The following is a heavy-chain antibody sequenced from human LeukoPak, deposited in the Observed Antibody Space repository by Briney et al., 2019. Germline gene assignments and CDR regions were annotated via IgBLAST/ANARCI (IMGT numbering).Heavy chain of an antibody. Sequence: ASVKVSCKASGYTFASYYMHWVRQAPGQGLEWMGIINPSGGSTSYAQKFQGRVTMTRDTSTSTVYMELSSLRSEDTAVYYCARGPWALEYSSSPPYFDYWGQGTLVTVSS. CDR3: ARGPWALEYSSSPPYFDY. CDR2: INPSGGST. D-gene: IGHD6-6*01. CDR1: GYTFASYY. V-gene: IGHV1-46*01. J-gene: IGHJ4*02.